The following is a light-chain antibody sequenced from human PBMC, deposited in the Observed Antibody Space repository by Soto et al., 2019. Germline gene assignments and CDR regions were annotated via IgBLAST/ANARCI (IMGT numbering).Light chain of an antibody. CDR3: SQRSTWPQIT. CDR1: QSIGNF. J-gene: IGKJ5*01. CDR2: DAS. Sequence: EIMLTQSPAILSLSPGERATLSCRASQSIGNFLAWYQQKPGQPPRLLIFDASNRAAGVPARFSGSGSGTDFTLTISRLEPEDFAVYYCSQRSTWPQITFGHGTRLEIK. V-gene: IGKV3-11*01.